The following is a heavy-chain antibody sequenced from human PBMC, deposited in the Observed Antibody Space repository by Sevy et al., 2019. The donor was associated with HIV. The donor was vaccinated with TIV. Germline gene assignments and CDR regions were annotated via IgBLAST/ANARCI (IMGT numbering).Heavy chain of an antibody. Sequence: GGSLRLSCAASGFTFSDYYMSWIRQAPGKGLEWVSYISSSGSTIYYADSVKGRFTISRDNAKNSLYLQMNSLRAEDTDVYYCAREKVLWFGEASRFYGMDVWGQGTTVTVSS. CDR2: ISSSGSTI. CDR1: GFTFSDYY. V-gene: IGHV3-11*01. D-gene: IGHD3-10*01. J-gene: IGHJ6*02. CDR3: AREKVLWFGEASRFYGMDV.